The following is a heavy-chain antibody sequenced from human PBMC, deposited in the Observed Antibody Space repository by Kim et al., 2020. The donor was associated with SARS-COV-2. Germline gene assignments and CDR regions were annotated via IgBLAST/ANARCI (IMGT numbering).Heavy chain of an antibody. CDR3: ARLYEAAIFLAAIGV. D-gene: IGHD2-8*01. CDR2: IDYIGTD. Sequence: SETLSLTCTVAGGSIFSADYYWSWIRQPPGKGLEWIGHIDYIGTDYYNPSLKIRLTISVPTSKDQVSWKLQSVTAANTAADECARLYEAAIFLAAIGVWG. CDR1: GGSIFSADYY. V-gene: IGHV4-30-4*01. J-gene: IGHJ3*01.